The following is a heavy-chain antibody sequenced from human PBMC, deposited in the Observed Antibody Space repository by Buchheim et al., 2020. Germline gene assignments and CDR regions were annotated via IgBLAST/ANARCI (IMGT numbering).Heavy chain of an antibody. CDR1: GGSISSGGYY. D-gene: IGHD4-11*01. CDR3: ARDSGLQFFGVSSGYGMDV. J-gene: IGHJ6*02. V-gene: IGHV4-31*11. Sequence: QVQLQQWGAGLLKPSETLSLTCAVSGGSISSGGYYWSWIRQHPGKGLEWIGYIYYSGSTYYNPSLKSRVTISVDTSKNQFSLKLSSVTAADTAVYYCARDSGLQFFGVSSGYGMDVWGQGTT. CDR2: IYYSGST.